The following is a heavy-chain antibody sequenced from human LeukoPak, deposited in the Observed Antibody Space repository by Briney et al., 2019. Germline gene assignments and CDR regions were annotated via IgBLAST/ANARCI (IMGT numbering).Heavy chain of an antibody. CDR3: ARHEVVPAVKRRDNWFDP. J-gene: IGHJ5*02. V-gene: IGHV4-39*01. Sequence: SETLSLTCTVSGGSISSSGYYWGWIRQPPGKGLEWIGSIYYSGSTYYNPSLKSRVTVSVDTSKNQFSLKLSSVTAADTAVYYCARHEVVPAVKRRDNWFDPWGQGTLVTVSS. CDR2: IYYSGST. CDR1: GGSISSSGYY. D-gene: IGHD2-2*01.